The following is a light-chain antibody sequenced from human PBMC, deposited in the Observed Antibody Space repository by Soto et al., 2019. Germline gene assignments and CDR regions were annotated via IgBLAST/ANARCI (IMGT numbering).Light chain of an antibody. V-gene: IGLV2-14*01. J-gene: IGLJ1*01. CDR2: EVI. CDR1: KSDVNY. Sequence: QSVLTQPASVSGAPGQSITISCTGSKSDVNYVSFHQQHPGKAPKLMIYEVINRSSGISTRFSVSKSGNTASLTISGLPAEDEADYYCSSYASSNSFVFGTGTKVTVL. CDR3: SSYASSNSFV.